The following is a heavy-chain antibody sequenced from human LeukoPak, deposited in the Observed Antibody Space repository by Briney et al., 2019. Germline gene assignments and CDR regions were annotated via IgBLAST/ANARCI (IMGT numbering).Heavy chain of an antibody. CDR1: GFTFSSYA. CDR3: AKRGVVIRVFLVGFHKEAYYFDS. J-gene: IGHJ4*02. CDR2: LRGSGGGT. Sequence: PGGSLRLSCAASGFTFSSYAMSWVRQAPGKGLEWVAGLRGSGGGTNYADSVRGRFTISRDNPKNTLYLQMNSLRAEDTAVYFCAKRGVVIRVFLVGFHKEAYYFDSWGQGALVTVSS. V-gene: IGHV3-23*01. D-gene: IGHD3-10*01.